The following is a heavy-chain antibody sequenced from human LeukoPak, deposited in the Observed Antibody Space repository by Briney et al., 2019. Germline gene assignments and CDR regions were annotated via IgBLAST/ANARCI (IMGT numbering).Heavy chain of an antibody. J-gene: IGHJ6*03. D-gene: IGHD3-10*01. CDR2: IIPIFGTA. V-gene: IGHV1-69*01. CDR3: ARVREEISPLNYYYMDV. Sequence: SVKVSCKASGGTFSSYAISWVRQAPGQGLEWMGGIIPIFGTANYAQKFQGRVTITADESTSTAYMELSSLRSEDTAVYYCARVREEISPLNYYYMDVWGKGTTVTVSS. CDR1: GGTFSSYA.